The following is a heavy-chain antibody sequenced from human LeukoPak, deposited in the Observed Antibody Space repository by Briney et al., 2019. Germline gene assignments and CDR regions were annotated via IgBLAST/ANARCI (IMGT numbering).Heavy chain of an antibody. D-gene: IGHD2-15*01. V-gene: IGHV1-18*01. CDR2: ISGHNGNT. J-gene: IGHJ3*02. CDR3: ARDDIAPGPFDI. Sequence: GPTVKLSCKASGYTFTSYGISWVRRAPGQGLECMGCISGHNGNTDYAQKLQGRVTMTTDTSTTTAYMELRSLRSDDTAVYYCARDDIAPGPFDIWGQGTMVTVSS. CDR1: GYTFTSYG.